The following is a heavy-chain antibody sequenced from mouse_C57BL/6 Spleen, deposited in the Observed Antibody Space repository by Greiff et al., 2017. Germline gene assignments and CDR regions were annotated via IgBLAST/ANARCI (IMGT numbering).Heavy chain of an antibody. CDR2: ISSGGSYP. CDR3: ARPKLLRYYFDY. Sequence: EVLLVESGGDLVKPGGSLKLSCAASGFTFSSYGMSWVRQTPDKSLEWVATISSGGSYPYYPDSVKGRFTISRDNAKNTLYLQMSRLKSEDTAMYYCARPKLLRYYFDYWGQGTTLTVSS. CDR1: GFTFSSYG. D-gene: IGHD1-1*01. J-gene: IGHJ2*01. V-gene: IGHV5-6*01.